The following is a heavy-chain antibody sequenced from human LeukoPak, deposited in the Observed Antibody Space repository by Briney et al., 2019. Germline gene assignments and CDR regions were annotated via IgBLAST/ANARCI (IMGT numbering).Heavy chain of an antibody. V-gene: IGHV4-39*07. CDR1: GGSISSSSSY. CDR3: AREGGPYRPRDY. J-gene: IGHJ4*02. Sequence: SETLSLTCTVSGGSISSSSSYWGWIRQPPGKGLEWIGTIYYSGNTNYSPSLESRVTVSVDTSTNQFSLKLSSVTAADTAVYYCAREGGPYRPRDYSGQGTLVTVSS. CDR2: IYYSGNT.